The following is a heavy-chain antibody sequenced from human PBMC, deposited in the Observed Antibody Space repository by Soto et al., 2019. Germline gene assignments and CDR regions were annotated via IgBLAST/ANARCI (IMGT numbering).Heavy chain of an antibody. D-gene: IGHD2-2*01. V-gene: IGHV1-3*01. J-gene: IGHJ4*02. CDR3: ARFRFPHIYCSSTSCLYYFDY. CDR2: INAGNGNR. CDR1: GYTFTSYA. Sequence: ASVKVSCKASGYTFTSYAMHWVRQAPGQRLEWMGWINAGNGNRKYSQKFQGRVTITRDTSASTAYMELSSLRSEDTAVYYCARFRFPHIYCSSTSCLYYFDYWGQGTLVPVSS.